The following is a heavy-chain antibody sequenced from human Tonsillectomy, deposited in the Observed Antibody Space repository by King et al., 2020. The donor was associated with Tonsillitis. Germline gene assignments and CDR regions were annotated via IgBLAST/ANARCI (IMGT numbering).Heavy chain of an antibody. J-gene: IGHJ2*01. CDR2: IYHSGGT. V-gene: IGHV4-30-2*01. CDR3: ARLVDTALYFYFDL. Sequence: LQLQESGSGLVKPSQTLSLTCAVSGVSFSNSAYSWSWIRQPPGKGLEWIGYIYHSGGTYYNPSLKSRVTISIDGSKNQLSLKLNSVTAADTAVYYCARLVDTALYFYFDLWGRGTLVTVSS. D-gene: IGHD5-18*01. CDR1: GVSFSNSAYS.